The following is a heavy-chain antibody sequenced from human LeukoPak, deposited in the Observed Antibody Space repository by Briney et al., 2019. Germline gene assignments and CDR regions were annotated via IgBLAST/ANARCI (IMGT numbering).Heavy chain of an antibody. CDR2: ISYDGSNK. J-gene: IGHJ4*02. CDR3: ARDPVEWELLLDY. Sequence: GGSLRPSCATSGFTFNRFGMHWVRQAPDKGQEWVAVISYDGSNKYYADSVKGRFTISRDNARNSVFLQMSGLRVEDTAVYYCARDPVEWELLLDYWGQGTLVTVSS. V-gene: IGHV3-30*12. D-gene: IGHD1-26*01. CDR1: GFTFNRFG.